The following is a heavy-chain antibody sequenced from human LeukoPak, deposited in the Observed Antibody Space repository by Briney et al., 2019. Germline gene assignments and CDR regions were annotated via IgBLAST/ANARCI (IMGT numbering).Heavy chain of an antibody. CDR1: GFIFSSYS. Sequence: GGSLRLSCAASGFIFSSYSMNWVRQAPGKGLEWVSSISTSSSAIYYADSVKGRFTISRDNAKNSLYLQMNSLRAEDTAVYYCARESSESFDIWGQGTMVTVSS. J-gene: IGHJ3*02. CDR2: ISTSSSAI. D-gene: IGHD6-25*01. CDR3: ARESSESFDI. V-gene: IGHV3-48*01.